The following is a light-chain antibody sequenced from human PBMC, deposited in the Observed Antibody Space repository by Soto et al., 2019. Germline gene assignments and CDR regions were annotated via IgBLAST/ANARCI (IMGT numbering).Light chain of an antibody. CDR1: QSISSW. V-gene: IGKV1-5*01. Sequence: DIQMTQSPSTLSASVGDRVTITCRASQSISSWLAWYQQKPGKAPKLLIYDASSLESGVPSRFSGSGSGTEFTLTISSLHPDDFATYYCQQYNSFLFGPGTKVDIK. J-gene: IGKJ3*01. CDR2: DAS. CDR3: QQYNSFL.